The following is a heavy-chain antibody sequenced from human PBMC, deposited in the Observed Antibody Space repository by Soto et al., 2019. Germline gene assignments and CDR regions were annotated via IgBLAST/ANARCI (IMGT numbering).Heavy chain of an antibody. V-gene: IGHV3-23*01. D-gene: IGHD6-13*01. CDR1: GFTFSIYA. CDR3: AKATRGGAANLLREY. Sequence: EVQVLESGGGLVQPGGSLRLSWAAAGFTFSIYAMSWVRKAPGKGLEWVSAISGSGGSTYYSDSVKGRCTISTDNSKNTLYLQMNSLRADDTAVYYWAKATRGGAANLLREYWGKGTLVTFSS. J-gene: IGHJ4*02. CDR2: ISGSGGST.